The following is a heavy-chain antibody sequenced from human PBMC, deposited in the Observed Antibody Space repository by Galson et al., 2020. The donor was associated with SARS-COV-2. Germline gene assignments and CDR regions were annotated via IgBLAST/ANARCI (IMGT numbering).Heavy chain of an antibody. D-gene: IGHD3-9*01. J-gene: IGHJ6*02. CDR2: IWYDGSNK. CDR1: GFTFSSYG. CDR3: ARDHDWRGVMDV. V-gene: IGHV3-33*01. Sequence: TGGSLRLSCAASGFTFSSYGMHWVRQAPGKGLEWVAVIWYDGSNKYYADSVKGRFTISRDNSKNTLYLQMNSLRAEDTAVYYCARDHDWRGVMDVWGQGTTVTVSS.